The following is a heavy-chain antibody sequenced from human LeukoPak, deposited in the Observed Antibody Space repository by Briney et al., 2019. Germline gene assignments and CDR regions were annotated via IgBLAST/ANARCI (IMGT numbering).Heavy chain of an antibody. D-gene: IGHD6-19*01. V-gene: IGHV1-8*02. Sequence: GASVKVSCKASGYTFTSYDINWVRQATGQGLEWMGWMNPNSGNTGYAQKFQGRVTMTRDMSTTTDYMELSSLRSEDTAVYYCARDLGYSGWPRGDYWGQGTLVTVSS. J-gene: IGHJ4*02. CDR3: ARDLGYSGWPRGDY. CDR1: GYTFTSYD. CDR2: MNPNSGNT.